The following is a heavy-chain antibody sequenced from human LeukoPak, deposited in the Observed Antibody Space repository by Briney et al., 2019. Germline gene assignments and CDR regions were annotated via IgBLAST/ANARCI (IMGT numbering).Heavy chain of an antibody. CDR2: IWYDGSNK. Sequence: GGSLRLSCAASGFTFSSYAMSRVRQAPGKGLEWVAVIWYDGSNKYYADSVKGRFTISRDNSKNTLYLQMNSLRAEDTAVYYCARDANYYDSNALGYWGQGTLVTVSS. V-gene: IGHV3-33*08. J-gene: IGHJ4*02. CDR1: GFTFSSYA. CDR3: ARDANYYDSNALGY. D-gene: IGHD3-22*01.